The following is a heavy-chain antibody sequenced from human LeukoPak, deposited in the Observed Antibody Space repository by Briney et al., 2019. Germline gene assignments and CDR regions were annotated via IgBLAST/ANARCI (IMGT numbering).Heavy chain of an antibody. Sequence: PSETLSLTCTVSGGSISSNSYYWGWIRQPPGKGLEWIGSIYYSGSPYYNPSLKSRVTISVDTSKNQFSLNLRSVTAADTTVYYCARTSYETGDHYFDYWGQGTLVTVSS. CDR1: GGSISSNSYY. CDR3: ARTSYETGDHYFDY. J-gene: IGHJ4*02. CDR2: IYYSGSP. D-gene: IGHD4-17*01. V-gene: IGHV4-39*07.